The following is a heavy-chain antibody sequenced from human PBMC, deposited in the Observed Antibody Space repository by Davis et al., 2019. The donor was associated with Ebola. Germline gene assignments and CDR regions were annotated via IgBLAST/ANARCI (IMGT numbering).Heavy chain of an antibody. Sequence: GESLKISCAASGFTFSSYAMSWVRQAPGKGLEWVSAISGSGGSTYYADSVKGRFTISRDNSKNTLYLQMNSLRAEDTAVYYCAKDDYVWGSYRYTGGSFDYWGQGTLVTVSS. CDR3: AKDDYVWGSYRYTGGSFDY. CDR2: ISGSGGST. J-gene: IGHJ4*02. CDR1: GFTFSSYA. V-gene: IGHV3-23*01. D-gene: IGHD3-16*02.